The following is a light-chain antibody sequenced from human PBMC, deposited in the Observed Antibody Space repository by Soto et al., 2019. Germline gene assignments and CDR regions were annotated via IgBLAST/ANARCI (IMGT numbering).Light chain of an antibody. CDR3: HQYNSYSWT. CDR1: QTISSW. Sequence: DIQMPQAPSTLCRSVRDRVAITWRASQTISSWLAWYQQKPGKAPKLLIYKASTLNSGIPSRFSGSGSGTEFTLIISSLQPDDFALYYCHQYNSYSWTFGQGTKVDIK. V-gene: IGKV1-5*03. CDR2: KAS. J-gene: IGKJ1*01.